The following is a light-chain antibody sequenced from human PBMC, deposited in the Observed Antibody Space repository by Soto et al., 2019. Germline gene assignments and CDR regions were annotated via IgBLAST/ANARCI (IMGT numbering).Light chain of an antibody. J-gene: IGKJ3*01. CDR1: QSLGYGDGNTY. V-gene: IGKV2-30*01. Sequence: DVVMAQSPLSVPVTLGQPASISCRSNQSLGYGDGNTYLSWMQQRPGQSPRRLIYQVSKRATGVPARFSGRGSGTDFTLTISSLEPEDFGVYYCQKRSDWRFTFGPGTKVDIK. CDR2: QVS. CDR3: QKRSDWRFT.